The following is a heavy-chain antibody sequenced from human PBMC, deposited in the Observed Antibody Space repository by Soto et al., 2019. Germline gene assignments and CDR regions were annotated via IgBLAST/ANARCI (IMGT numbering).Heavy chain of an antibody. CDR3: AKDKGDGYNALSFDY. Sequence: GGSLRLSCAASGFTFSSYAMSWVRQAPGKGLEWVSAISGSGGSTYYADSVKGRFTISRDNSKNTLYLQMNSLRAEDTAVYYCAKDKGDGYNALSFDYWGQGTLVTVSS. CDR1: GFTFSSYA. J-gene: IGHJ4*02. CDR2: ISGSGGST. D-gene: IGHD5-12*01. V-gene: IGHV3-23*01.